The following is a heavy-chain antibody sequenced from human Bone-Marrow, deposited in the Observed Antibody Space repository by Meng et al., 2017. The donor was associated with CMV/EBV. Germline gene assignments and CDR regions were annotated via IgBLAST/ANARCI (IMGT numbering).Heavy chain of an antibody. V-gene: IGHV1-69*05. CDR3: ARESGRGYDSSGYGV. D-gene: IGHD3-22*01. J-gene: IGHJ4*02. CDR2: IIPNVGIA. CDR1: GGTFRNYA. Sequence: SVKVSCKTSGGTFRNYAISWVRQAPGQGLEWMGGIIPNVGIANYAQKFQGRVTITTDESTNTGYMELSGLRSDDTAVYYCARESGRGYDSSGYGVWGQGTLVTVSS.